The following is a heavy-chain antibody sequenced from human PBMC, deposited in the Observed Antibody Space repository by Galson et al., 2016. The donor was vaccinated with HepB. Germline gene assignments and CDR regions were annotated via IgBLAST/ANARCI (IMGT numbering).Heavy chain of an antibody. Sequence: SLRLSCAASGFTVSSDYMNWVRQAPGKGLVWVSRINSDGSSTGFADSVKGRFTISRDNAKNTLYLQMNSLGAEDTAIYYCAVRYSSIWYFQHWGRGTLVSVSS. V-gene: IGHV3-74*01. D-gene: IGHD6-13*01. CDR3: AVRYSSIWYFQH. CDR1: GFTVSSDY. CDR2: INSDGSST. J-gene: IGHJ1*01.